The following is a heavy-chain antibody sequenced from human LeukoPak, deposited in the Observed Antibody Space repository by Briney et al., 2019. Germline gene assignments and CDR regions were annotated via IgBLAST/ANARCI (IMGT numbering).Heavy chain of an antibody. D-gene: IGHD3-22*01. V-gene: IGHV1-24*01. CDR2: FDPEDGET. J-gene: IGHJ4*02. CDR1: GYTLTEFS. Sequence: GASVKVSCKVSGYTLTEFSMHWVRQAPGKGLEWMGGFDPEDGETIYAQELQGRVTMTKDTSTDTAYMELSSLRSEDTAVYYCVTWYYYDSSDYYLADYWGQGTLVTVSS. CDR3: VTWYYYDSSDYYLADY.